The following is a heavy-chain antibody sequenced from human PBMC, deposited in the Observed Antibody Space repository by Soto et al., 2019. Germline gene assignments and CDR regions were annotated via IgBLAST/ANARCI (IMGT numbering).Heavy chain of an antibody. J-gene: IGHJ5*02. CDR1: GYTFTSYY. D-gene: IGHD3-16*01. Sequence: QVQLVQSGAEVKKPGASVKVSCKASGYTFTSYYIHWVRQAPGQGLEWMGIINPSGNSPSYAQEFRGRVTMARDTSTSTVYMELSSLRSEDTAVYYCARETSEKEHRRGWGERLDPWGQGTLVTVSS. V-gene: IGHV1-46*01. CDR3: ARETSEKEHRRGWGERLDP. CDR2: INPSGNSP.